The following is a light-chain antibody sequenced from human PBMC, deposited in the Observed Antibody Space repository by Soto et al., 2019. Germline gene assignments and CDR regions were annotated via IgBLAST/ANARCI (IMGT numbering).Light chain of an antibody. CDR1: QNIRRN. CDR2: RAS. CDR3: QQYENWPPVT. J-gene: IGKJ4*01. V-gene: IGKV3-15*01. Sequence: IVVTQSQATLSVSPGERCTLSCRSSQNIRRNLAWYQQKPGQAPRLLIYRASTRATGIPARFTGGGSGTEFTLTISSLQSEDFGVYYCQQYENWPPVTFGGGTKV.